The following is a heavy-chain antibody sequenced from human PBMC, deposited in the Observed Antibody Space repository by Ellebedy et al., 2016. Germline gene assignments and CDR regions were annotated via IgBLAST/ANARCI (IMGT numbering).Heavy chain of an antibody. J-gene: IGHJ4*02. CDR2: INQAGSEK. V-gene: IGHV3-7*03. CDR3: ARDTDGALDY. CDR1: GFNFVTSW. Sequence: GESLKISCAASGFNFVTSWMAWVRQAPGKGLEWVANINQAGSEKYYVDSVKGRFTISRDNAKNSVYLQMDSLRDEDTAIYYCARDTDGALDYWGQGILVTVSS. D-gene: IGHD3-10*01.